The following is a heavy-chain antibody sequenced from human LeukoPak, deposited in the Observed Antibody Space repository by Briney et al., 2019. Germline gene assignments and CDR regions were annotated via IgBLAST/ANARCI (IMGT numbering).Heavy chain of an antibody. V-gene: IGHV3-30*02. CDR1: GFTFSSYG. Sequence: GGSLRLSCAASGFTFSSYGMHWVRQAPGKGLEWVAFIRYDGSNKYYADSVKGRFTISRDNSKNTLYLQMNSPRAEDTAVYYCAKGYCGGDDCFNWFDPWGQGTLVTVSS. D-gene: IGHD2-21*01. CDR3: AKGYCGGDDCFNWFDP. J-gene: IGHJ5*02. CDR2: IRYDGSNK.